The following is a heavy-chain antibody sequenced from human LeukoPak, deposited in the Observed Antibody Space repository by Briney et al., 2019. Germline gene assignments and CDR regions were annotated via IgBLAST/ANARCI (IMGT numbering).Heavy chain of an antibody. V-gene: IGHV1-69*13. CDR2: IIPIFGTA. D-gene: IGHD3-22*01. CDR3: ARVLAGSGYYGWFDP. CDR1: GYTFTSYA. Sequence: SVKVSCKASGYTFTSYAISWVRQAPGQGLEWMGGIIPIFGTANYAQKFQGRVTITADESTSTAYMELSSLRSEDTAVYYCARVLAGSGYYGWFDPWGQGTLVTVSS. J-gene: IGHJ5*02.